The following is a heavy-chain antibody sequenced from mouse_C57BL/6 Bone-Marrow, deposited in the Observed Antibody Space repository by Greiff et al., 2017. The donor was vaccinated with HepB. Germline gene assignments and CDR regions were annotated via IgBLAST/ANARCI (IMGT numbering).Heavy chain of an antibody. V-gene: IGHV5-6*02. J-gene: IGHJ4*01. CDR2: ISSGGSYT. CDR1: GFTFSSYG. CDR3: ARPYRGVYYAMDY. D-gene: IGHD2-10*01. Sequence: DVMLVESGGDLVKPGGSLKLSCAASGFTFSSYGMSWVRQTPDKRLEWVATISSGGSYTYYPDSVKGRFTISRDNAKNTLYLQMSSLKSEDTAMYYCARPYRGVYYAMDYWGQGTSVTVSS.